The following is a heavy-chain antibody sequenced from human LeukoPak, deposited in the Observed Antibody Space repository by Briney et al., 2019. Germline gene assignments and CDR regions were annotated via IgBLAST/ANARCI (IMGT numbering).Heavy chain of an antibody. CDR2: LSGSRGST. Sequence: GGSLRLSCAASGFTSSSYAKSWVRQAPANGLEWVSALSGSRGSTYYADSVKGRFTISRDNSKNTLYLPMNSLRAEDTAVYYCAKGWFDPWGQGTLVTVSS. J-gene: IGHJ5*02. V-gene: IGHV3-23*01. CDR3: AKGWFDP. CDR1: GFTSSSYA.